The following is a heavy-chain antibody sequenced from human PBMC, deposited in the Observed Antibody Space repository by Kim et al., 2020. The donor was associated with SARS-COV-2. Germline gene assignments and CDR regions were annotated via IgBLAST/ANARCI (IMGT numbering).Heavy chain of an antibody. CDR3: ARGGPLYYYGMDV. Sequence: GGSLRLSCAASGFTFSSYGMHWVRQAPGKGLEWVAVIWYDGSNKYYADSVKGRFTISRDNSKNTLYLQMNSLRAEDTAVYYCARGGPLYYYGMDVWGQGTTVTVSS. CDR2: IWYDGSNK. J-gene: IGHJ6*02. V-gene: IGHV3-33*01. CDR1: GFTFSSYG.